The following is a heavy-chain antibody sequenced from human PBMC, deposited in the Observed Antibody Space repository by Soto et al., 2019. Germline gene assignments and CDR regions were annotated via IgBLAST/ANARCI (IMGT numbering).Heavy chain of an antibody. CDR2: MHHSGSI. Sequence: SETLSLTCSVSGDSISNNKWWSWVRPPPGKGLEWIGEMHHSGSIHYNASLKSRATISVDKSRNQFSLQLTSVTAADTAVYYCARAEASSSWYSSFDYWGQGMLVT. V-gene: IGHV4-4*02. J-gene: IGHJ4*02. CDR3: ARAEASSSWYSSFDY. D-gene: IGHD6-13*01. CDR1: GDSISNNKW.